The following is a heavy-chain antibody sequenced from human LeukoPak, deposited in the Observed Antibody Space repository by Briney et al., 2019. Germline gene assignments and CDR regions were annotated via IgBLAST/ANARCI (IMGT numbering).Heavy chain of an antibody. D-gene: IGHD6-13*01. CDR2: IIPIFGTA. Sequence: SVKVSCKASGGTFSSYAISWVRQAPGQGLEWMGRIIPIFGTANYAQKFQGRVTITTDESTSTAYMELSSLRSEDTAVYYCARDRHIAAAVYYYYMDVWGKGTPVTVSS. CDR1: GGTFSSYA. CDR3: ARDRHIAAAVYYYYMDV. V-gene: IGHV1-69*05. J-gene: IGHJ6*03.